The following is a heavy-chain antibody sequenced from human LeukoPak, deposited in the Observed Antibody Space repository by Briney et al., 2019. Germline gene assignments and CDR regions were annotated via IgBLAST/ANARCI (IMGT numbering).Heavy chain of an antibody. V-gene: IGHV3-48*04. CDR1: GVTISGDS. Sequence: GGSLRLSCIASGVTISGDSMNWVRQAPGKGLEWVSYISSSGSTIYYADSVKGRFTISRDNAKNSLYLQMNSLRAEDTAVYYCAELGITMIGGVWGKGTTVTISS. CDR3: AELGITMIGGV. D-gene: IGHD3-10*02. J-gene: IGHJ6*04. CDR2: ISSSGSTI.